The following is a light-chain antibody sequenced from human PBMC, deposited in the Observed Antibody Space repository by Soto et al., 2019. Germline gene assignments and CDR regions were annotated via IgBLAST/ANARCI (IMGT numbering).Light chain of an antibody. CDR1: SSDVGGYNY. CDR3: NSYTSSSTPYV. V-gene: IGLV2-14*01. CDR2: DVS. Sequence: QSARTQPASVSGSPGQSITLSCTGTSSDVGGYNYVSWYQQHPGKAPKLMIYDVSNRPSGVSNRFSGSKSDNTASLTISGLQAEDEADYYCNSYTSSSTPYVFGTGTKVTVL. J-gene: IGLJ1*01.